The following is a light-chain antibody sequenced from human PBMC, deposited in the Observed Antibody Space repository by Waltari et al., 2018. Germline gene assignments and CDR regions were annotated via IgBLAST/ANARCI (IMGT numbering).Light chain of an antibody. J-gene: IGKJ4*01. CDR2: KAS. V-gene: IGKV1-5*03. CDR3: QQYSSYPLT. Sequence: DLPMTQSPSTLSASVGYRFTITCRASQSVRNWLAWYQQQPGKAPKLLIHKASSLESGVPSRFSGSGSGTEFTLTISSLHPDDFATYYCQQYSSYPLTFGGGTKVEIK. CDR1: QSVRNW.